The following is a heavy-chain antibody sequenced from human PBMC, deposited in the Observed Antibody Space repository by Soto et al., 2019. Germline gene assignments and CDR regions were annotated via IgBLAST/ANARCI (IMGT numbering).Heavy chain of an antibody. J-gene: IGHJ5*02. V-gene: IGHV1-18*01. CDR2: ISAYNGNT. CDR1: GYTFTSYG. Sequence: ASVKVSCKASGYTFTSYGISWVRQAPGQGLEWMGWISAYNGNTNYAQKLQGRVTMTTDTSTSTAYMELRSLRSDDTAVYYCARVPIAVADNWFDPWGQGTVVTVSS. D-gene: IGHD6-19*01. CDR3: ARVPIAVADNWFDP.